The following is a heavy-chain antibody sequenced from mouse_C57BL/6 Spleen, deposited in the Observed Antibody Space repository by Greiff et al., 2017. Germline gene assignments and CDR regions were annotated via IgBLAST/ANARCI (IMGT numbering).Heavy chain of an antibody. V-gene: IGHV1-69*01. CDR2: IDPSDSYT. CDR1: GYTFTSYW. CDR3: ARKAYDYDGDWYFDV. D-gene: IGHD2-4*01. Sequence: QVQLKQPGAELVMPGASVKLSCKASGYTFTSYWMHWVKQRPGQGLEWIGEIDPSDSYTNYNQKFKGKSTLTVDKSSSTAYMQLSSLTSEDSAVYYCARKAYDYDGDWYFDVWGTGTTVTVSS. J-gene: IGHJ1*03.